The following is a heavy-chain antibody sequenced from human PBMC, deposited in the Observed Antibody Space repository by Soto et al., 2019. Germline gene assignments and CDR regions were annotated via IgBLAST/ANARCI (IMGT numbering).Heavy chain of an antibody. CDR3: ARRARADILTGRTPIPQGSRANWYFDL. D-gene: IGHD3-9*01. V-gene: IGHV5-51*01. CDR1: GYSFTSYW. J-gene: IGHJ2*01. Sequence: PGESLKISCTGSGYSFTSYWIGWVRQMPGQGLEWMGIIYPGDSDTRYSPSFQGQVTILADKSISTAYLQWSSLKASDTAMYYCARRARADILTGRTPIPQGSRANWYFDLWGRGTLVTVSS. CDR2: IYPGDSDT.